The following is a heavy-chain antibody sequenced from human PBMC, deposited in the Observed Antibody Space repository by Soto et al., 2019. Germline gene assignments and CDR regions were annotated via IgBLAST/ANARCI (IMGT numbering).Heavy chain of an antibody. J-gene: IGHJ5*02. CDR1: GYSFTSYW. D-gene: IGHD1-26*01. CDR2: IDPSDSYT. CDR3: ARSVGATVWFDP. Sequence: GESLKLSCKGSGYSFTSYWISWVRQMPGKGLEWMGRIDPSDSYTNYSPSFQGHVTISADKSISTAYLQWSSLKASDTAMYYCARSVGATVWFDPWGQGTLVTVSS. V-gene: IGHV5-10-1*01.